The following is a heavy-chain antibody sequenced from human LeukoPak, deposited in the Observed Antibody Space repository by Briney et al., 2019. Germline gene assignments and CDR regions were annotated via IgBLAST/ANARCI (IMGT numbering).Heavy chain of an antibody. CDR3: ARKRRDGYNPFDS. Sequence: SETLSLTCTVSGDTVRSSSYYWGWIRQPPGKGLEWIGSVHSSGSTYYNLSLKGRVTISVDTSKNQFSLKLSSVTAADTALYCCARKRRDGYNPFDSWGQGTLVTVSS. CDR2: VHSSGST. D-gene: IGHD5-24*01. CDR1: GDTVRSSSYY. J-gene: IGHJ4*02. V-gene: IGHV4-39*01.